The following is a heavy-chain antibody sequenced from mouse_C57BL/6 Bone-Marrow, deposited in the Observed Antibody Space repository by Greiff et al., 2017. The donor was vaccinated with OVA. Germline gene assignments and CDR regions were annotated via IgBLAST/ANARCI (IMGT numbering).Heavy chain of an antibody. CDR1: GFNIKDDY. V-gene: IGHV14-4*01. CDR3: TPPWFAY. J-gene: IGHJ3*01. Sequence: EVKLQQSGAELVRPGASVKLSCTASGFNIKDDYMHWVKQRPEQGLEGIGWIDPENGDTEYASKFQGKATITANTSSNTAYLQLSSLTSEDTAVYYCTPPWFAYWGQGTLVTVSA. CDR2: IDPENGDT.